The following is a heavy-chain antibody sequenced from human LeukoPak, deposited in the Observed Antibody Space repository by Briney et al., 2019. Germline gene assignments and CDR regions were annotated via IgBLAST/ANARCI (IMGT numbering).Heavy chain of an antibody. CDR3: ARSAYSGSRYDY. D-gene: IGHD6-13*01. CDR2: VNSDGTRT. V-gene: IGHV3-74*01. Sequence: PGRSLRLSCAPSVFTFSSYWMHWVRQAPGKGLVWVCRVNSDGTRTTYADSGNGRFTNSRDNAKNTLYLQMDSLRAEDTAVYYCARSAYSGSRYDYWGQGTLATVSS. J-gene: IGHJ4*02. CDR1: VFTFSSYW.